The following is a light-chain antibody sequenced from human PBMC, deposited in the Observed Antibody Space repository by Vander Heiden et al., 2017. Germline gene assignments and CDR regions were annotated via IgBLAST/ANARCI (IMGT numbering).Light chain of an antibody. CDR3: QQYGSSPGT. J-gene: IGKJ1*01. Sequence: IVFTQPPGTLSLSPGERATLSCTASQSVSSSYLAWYQQKPGQAPRLLIYGASSRDTGVPDRFSGSGSGTDFTLTISRLEPEDFAVYYCQQYGSSPGTFGQGTKVEIK. CDR2: GAS. V-gene: IGKV3-20*01. CDR1: QSVSSSY.